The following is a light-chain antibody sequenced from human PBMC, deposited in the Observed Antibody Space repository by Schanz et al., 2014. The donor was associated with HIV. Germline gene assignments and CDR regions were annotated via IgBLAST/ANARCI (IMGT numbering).Light chain of an antibody. Sequence: QSALTQPASVSGSPGQSITISCTGTSSDVGSYNLVSWYQQHPGKAPKVMIYEVSKRPSGAFNRFSGSKSGSTASLTISGLQAEDESDYYCCSFAFTITSLYVFGTGTKLTVL. CDR1: SSDVGSYNL. V-gene: IGLV2-23*02. CDR3: CSFAFTITSLYV. CDR2: EVS. J-gene: IGLJ1*01.